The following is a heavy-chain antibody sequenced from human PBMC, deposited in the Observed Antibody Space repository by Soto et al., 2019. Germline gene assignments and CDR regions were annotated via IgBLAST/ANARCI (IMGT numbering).Heavy chain of an antibody. CDR2: IYWTDDE. V-gene: IGHV2-5*01. Sequence: SGPTLENPTQTLTLTCTFSGFSLSTSGVGVGWIRQPPGKALEWLALIYWTDDEHYSPSLQSRLTITKDTSKNQVVLTMTNMDPVDTATYYCVHRKYYYDSSLDWGQGTLVTVSS. J-gene: IGHJ4*02. D-gene: IGHD3-22*01. CDR1: GFSLSTSGVG. CDR3: VHRKYYYDSSLD.